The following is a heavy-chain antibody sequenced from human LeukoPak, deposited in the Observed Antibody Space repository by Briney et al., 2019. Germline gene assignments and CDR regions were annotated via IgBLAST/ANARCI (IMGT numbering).Heavy chain of an antibody. CDR3: ARHGGTTIFGVVIVYYFDY. CDR1: GGSISSSSYY. V-gene: IGHV4-39*01. Sequence: SETLSLTCTVSGGSISSSSYYWGWIRQPPGKGLEWIGSIYYSGSTYYNPSLKSRVTISVDTSKNQFSLKLSSVTAADTAAYYCARHGGTTIFGVVIVYYFDYWGQGTLVTVSS. J-gene: IGHJ4*02. D-gene: IGHD3-3*01. CDR2: IYYSGST.